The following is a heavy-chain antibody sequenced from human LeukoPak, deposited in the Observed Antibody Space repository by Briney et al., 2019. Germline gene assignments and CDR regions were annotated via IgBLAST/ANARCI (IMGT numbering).Heavy chain of an antibody. V-gene: IGHV4-61*02. CDR2: IYASGST. Sequence: SETLSLTCTVSGGSISSGSYYWGWILQTAGQGLEWIGRIYASGSTNYNPSLKSLVPISVDTSKNQFSLKLSSVTAADTAVYYCARVSRWKCTNGVCYGEWHDYWGQGTLVTVSS. CDR1: GGSISSGSYY. J-gene: IGHJ4*02. D-gene: IGHD2-8*01. CDR3: ARVSRWKCTNGVCYGEWHDY.